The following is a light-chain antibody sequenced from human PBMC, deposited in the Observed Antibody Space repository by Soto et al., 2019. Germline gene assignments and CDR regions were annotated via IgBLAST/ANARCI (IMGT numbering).Light chain of an antibody. CDR2: GAS. CDR3: QHYGSALCT. Sequence: EIVLTQSPGTLSLSPGERATLSCRASQSFSSSYLAWYQQKPGQAPRLLIYGASSRATGIPDRFSGSGSGTDFTLTISSLDPEYFAVYYCQHYGSALCTFAPGTKVAVK. CDR1: QSFSSSY. J-gene: IGKJ3*01. V-gene: IGKV3-20*01.